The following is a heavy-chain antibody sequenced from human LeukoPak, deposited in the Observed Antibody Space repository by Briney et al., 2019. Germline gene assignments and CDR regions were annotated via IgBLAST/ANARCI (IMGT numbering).Heavy chain of an antibody. D-gene: IGHD3-22*01. CDR2: ISHDGSNK. Sequence: GGSLRLSCTASGFTFKDYAMHWVRRTPGKGLEWVAAISHDGSNKNYVDSVKGRFTVPRDNSKNTLSVQMNSLSADDTALYYCVRRKTMMALNAWAFDLWGRGTLVIVSS. CDR1: GFTFKDYA. V-gene: IGHV3-30-3*01. CDR3: VRRKTMMALNAWAFDL. J-gene: IGHJ2*01.